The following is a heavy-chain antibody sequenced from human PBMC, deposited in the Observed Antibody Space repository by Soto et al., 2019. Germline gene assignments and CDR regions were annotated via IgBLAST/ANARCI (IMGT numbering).Heavy chain of an antibody. V-gene: IGHV4-31*03. Sequence: PSETLSLTCTVSGGSISSGGYYWSWIRQHPGKGLEWIGYIYYSGSTYYNPSLKSRVTISVDTSKNQFSLKLSSVTAADTAVYYCARGPTNDYGDYLFDYWGQGTLVTVSS. D-gene: IGHD4-17*01. CDR1: GGSISSGGYY. CDR2: IYYSGST. J-gene: IGHJ4*02. CDR3: ARGPTNDYGDYLFDY.